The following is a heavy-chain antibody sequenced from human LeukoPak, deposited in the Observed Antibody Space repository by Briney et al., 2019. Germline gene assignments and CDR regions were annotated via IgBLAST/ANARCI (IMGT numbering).Heavy chain of an antibody. CDR2: THRSGDT. CDR3: ATRDQSRTYMAPPDY. D-gene: IGHD5-24*01. Sequence: SGTLSLTCAVCGVSISIDNWWTWVRQPPRQGLEWIGETHRSGDTKYNPSLRGRATISMDNSKNHLSLNLFSVTAADTAMYYCATRDQSRTYMAPPDYWGQGTLVTVSS. CDR1: GVSISIDNW. J-gene: IGHJ4*02. V-gene: IGHV4-4*02.